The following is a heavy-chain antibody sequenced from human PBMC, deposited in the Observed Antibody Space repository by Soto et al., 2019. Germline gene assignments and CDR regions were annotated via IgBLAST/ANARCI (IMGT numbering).Heavy chain of an antibody. Sequence: GASVKVSCKASGYTFTGYYMHWVLQARGQGLEWMGWINPNSGGTNYAQKFQGRVTMTRDTSISTAYMELSRLRSDDTAVYYCARDRCSSTSCYTSWSPNAGGNFDYWGQGTLVTVSS. CDR3: ARDRCSSTSCYTSWSPNAGGNFDY. V-gene: IGHV1-2*02. CDR1: GYTFTGYY. D-gene: IGHD2-2*02. CDR2: INPNSGGT. J-gene: IGHJ4*02.